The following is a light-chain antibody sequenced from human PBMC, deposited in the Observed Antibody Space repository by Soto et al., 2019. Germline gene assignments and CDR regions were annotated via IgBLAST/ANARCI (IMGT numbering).Light chain of an antibody. CDR1: QAIRND. Sequence: AIQMTQSPSSLSASVGDRVTITCRASQAIRNDLGWFQQKPGKAPKLLIYGASTLQSGVPSRFSGSGSGTDFTLTISSLQPEDFATYYCLQAYNYPWAFGQGTRVEV. CDR3: LQAYNYPWA. V-gene: IGKV1-6*02. CDR2: GAS. J-gene: IGKJ1*01.